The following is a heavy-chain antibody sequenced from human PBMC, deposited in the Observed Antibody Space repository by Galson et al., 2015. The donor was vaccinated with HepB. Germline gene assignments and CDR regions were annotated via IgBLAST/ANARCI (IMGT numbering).Heavy chain of an antibody. CDR2: INGGNGTT. J-gene: IGHJ6*02. CDR1: GYTFSNYA. CDR3: ARGGILVVPTTLTEIYYHYYGVDV. D-gene: IGHD2-2*01. Sequence: SVKVSCKASGYTFSNYAMHWVRQTPGQRPEWMGWINGGNGTTKYSQKFQGRVTITRDTSASTAYMELSSLRSADTAVYYCARGGILVVPTTLTEIYYHYYGVDVWGQGTTVTVSS. V-gene: IGHV1-3*01.